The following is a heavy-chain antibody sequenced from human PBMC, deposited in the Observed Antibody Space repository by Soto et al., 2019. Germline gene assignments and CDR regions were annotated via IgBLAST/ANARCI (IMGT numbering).Heavy chain of an antibody. Sequence: GGSLRLSCAASGFTFSSYAMSWVRQAPGKGLEWVSAISGSGGSTYYADSVKGRFTISRDNSKNTLYLQMNSLRAEDTAVYYCAKLKRQYGSRPRFDYWGQGTLVTVSS. CDR2: ISGSGGST. J-gene: IGHJ4*02. CDR3: AKLKRQYGSRPRFDY. V-gene: IGHV3-23*01. CDR1: GFTFSSYA. D-gene: IGHD1-1*01.